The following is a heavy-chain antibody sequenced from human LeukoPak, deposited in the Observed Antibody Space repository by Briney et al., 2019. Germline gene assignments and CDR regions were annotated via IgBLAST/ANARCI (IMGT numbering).Heavy chain of an antibody. CDR3: ARGYDHSLFDY. D-gene: IGHD3-16*01. CDR2: INHSGST. Sequence: SPSETLSLTCAVYGGSFSGYYWSWIRQPPGKGLEWIGEINHSGSTNYNPSLKSRVTISVDTSKNQFSLKLSSVTAADTAVYYCARGYDHSLFDYWGQGTLVTVSS. CDR1: GGSFSGYY. J-gene: IGHJ4*02. V-gene: IGHV4-34*01.